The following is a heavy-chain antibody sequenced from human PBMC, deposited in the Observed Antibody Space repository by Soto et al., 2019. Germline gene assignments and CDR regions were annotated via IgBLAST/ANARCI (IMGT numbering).Heavy chain of an antibody. Sequence: SPTLSLTCAIPGDSVSSNSAAWNWIRQSPSRGLEWLGRTYYRSKWYNDCAVSVKSRITINPDTSKNQFSLQLNSVTPEDTAVYYCARESIAAAGTFWFDPWGQGTLVTVSS. CDR3: ARESIAAAGTFWFDP. CDR2: TYYRSKWYN. J-gene: IGHJ5*02. D-gene: IGHD6-13*01. CDR1: GDSVSSNSAA. V-gene: IGHV6-1*01.